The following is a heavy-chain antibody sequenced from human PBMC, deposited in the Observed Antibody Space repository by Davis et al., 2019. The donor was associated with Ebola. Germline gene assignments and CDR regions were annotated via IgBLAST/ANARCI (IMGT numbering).Heavy chain of an antibody. CDR2: ISYDGSNK. CDR1: GFTFSSYG. V-gene: IGHV3-30*18. J-gene: IGHJ3*02. D-gene: IGHD2-2*01. Sequence: PGGSLRLSCAASGFTFSSYGMHWVRQAPGKGLEWVAVISYDGSNKYYADSVKGRFTISRDNSKNTLYLQMNSLRAEDTAVYYCVKDRGGYCSSTSCLDAFDIWGQGTLVTVSS. CDR3: VKDRGGYCSSTSCLDAFDI.